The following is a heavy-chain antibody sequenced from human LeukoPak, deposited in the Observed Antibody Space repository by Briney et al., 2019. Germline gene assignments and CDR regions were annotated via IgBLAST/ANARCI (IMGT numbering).Heavy chain of an antibody. D-gene: IGHD5-24*01. J-gene: IGHJ4*02. CDR2: IYYSGST. CDR3: ATTSLEMATIWHFDY. V-gene: IGHV4-59*01. CDR1: GGSISSYY. Sequence: NPSETLSLTCTVSGGSISSYYWSWIRQPPGKGLEWIGYIYYSGSTNYNPSLKSRVTISVDTSKNQFSLKLGSVTAADTAVYYCATTSLEMATIWHFDYWGQGTLVTVSS.